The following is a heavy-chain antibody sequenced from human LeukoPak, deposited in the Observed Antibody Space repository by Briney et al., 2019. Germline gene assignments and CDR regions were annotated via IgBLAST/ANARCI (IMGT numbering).Heavy chain of an antibody. CDR3: ARDGVEMATMAAFDI. CDR2: IIPILGIA. J-gene: IGHJ3*02. CDR1: GGTFSSYA. V-gene: IGHV1-69*04. Sequence: ASVKVSCKASGGTFSSYAISWVRQAPGQGLEWMGRIIPILGIANYAQKFQGRVTITADKSTSTAYMELSSLRSEDTAVYYCARDGVEMATMAAFDIWGQGTMVTVSS. D-gene: IGHD5-24*01.